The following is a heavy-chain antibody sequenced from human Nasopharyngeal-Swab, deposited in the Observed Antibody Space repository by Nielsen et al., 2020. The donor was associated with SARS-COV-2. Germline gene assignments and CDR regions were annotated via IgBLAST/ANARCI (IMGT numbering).Heavy chain of an antibody. D-gene: IGHD3-10*01. CDR3: ATDRHGFIRGGFDY. J-gene: IGHJ4*02. CDR2: FDPEDGET. CDR1: GYTLTELP. V-gene: IGHV1-24*01. Sequence: ASVKVSCKVSGYTLTELPIHWVRQAPGKGLEWMGGFDPEDGETIYAQKFQGRVTMTEDTSTDTAYMELSSLRSEDTAVYYCATDRHGFIRGGFDYWGQGTLVTVSS.